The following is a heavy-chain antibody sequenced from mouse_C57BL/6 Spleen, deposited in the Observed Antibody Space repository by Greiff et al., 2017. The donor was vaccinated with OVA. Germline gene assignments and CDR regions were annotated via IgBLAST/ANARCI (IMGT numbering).Heavy chain of an antibody. CDR3: ASGTTVYAMDY. Sequence: QVQLQQPGAELVKPGASVKLSCKASGYTFTSYWMHWVKQRSGQGLEWIGMIHPNSGSTNYNEKFKSKATLTVDKSSSTAYMQLSSLTSEDSAVYYCASGTTVYAMDYWGQGTSVTVSS. CDR1: GYTFTSYW. CDR2: IHPNSGST. D-gene: IGHD1-1*01. V-gene: IGHV1-64*01. J-gene: IGHJ4*01.